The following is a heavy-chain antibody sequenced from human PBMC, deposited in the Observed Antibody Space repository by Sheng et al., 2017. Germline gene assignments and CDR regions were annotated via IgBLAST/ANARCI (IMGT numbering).Heavy chain of an antibody. V-gene: IGHV4-34*01. Sequence: QVQLQQWGAGLLKPSETLSLTCAVYGGSFSGYYWSWIRQPPGKGLEWIGEINHSGSTNYNPSLKSRVTISVDTSKNQFSLKLSSVTAADTAVYYCARALMDCSGGSCQTGYYFDYWGQGTLVTV. D-gene: IGHD2-15*01. J-gene: IGHJ4*02. CDR1: GGSFSGYY. CDR2: INHSGST. CDR3: ARALMDCSGGSCQTGYYFDY.